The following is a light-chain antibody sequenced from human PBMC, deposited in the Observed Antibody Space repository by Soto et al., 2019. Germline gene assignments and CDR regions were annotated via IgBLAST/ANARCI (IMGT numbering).Light chain of an antibody. CDR2: DNN. V-gene: IGLV1-51*01. J-gene: IGLJ3*02. Sequence: QSVVTQPPSVSAAPGQKVTISCTGSSPNIGNNYVSWYQQLPGTAPKLLIYDNNKRPSGTPDRFSGSKSGTSATLGITGLQTXXXXXXXCGAXDSILNVVVFGGGTKLTVL. CDR3: GAXDSILNVVV. CDR1: SPNIGNNY.